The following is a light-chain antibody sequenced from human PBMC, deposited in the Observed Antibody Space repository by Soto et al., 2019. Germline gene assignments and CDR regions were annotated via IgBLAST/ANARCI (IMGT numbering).Light chain of an antibody. CDR3: QQYNTWPPRYT. V-gene: IGKV3-15*01. CDR1: QSVSNY. J-gene: IGKJ2*01. CDR2: RAS. Sequence: EIVMTQSPATLSVSPGGRATLCCRASQSVSNYLAWYQQRPGQPPRLLIYRASTRATGIPARFSGSGSGTEFSLTISSLQSEDFAVYYCQQYNTWPPRYTFGQGTKLEIK.